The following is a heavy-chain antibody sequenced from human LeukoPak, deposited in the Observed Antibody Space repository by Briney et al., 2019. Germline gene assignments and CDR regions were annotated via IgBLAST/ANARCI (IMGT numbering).Heavy chain of an antibody. CDR2: INANSGDT. Sequence: ASVKVSCKTSGYTFTGYYMHWVRQAPGQGLEWMGWINANSGDTKYAQKFQGWVTMTRDTSISTAYMELSRLRSDDTAVYYCVRTPPNWGADFWGQGTLVTVSS. J-gene: IGHJ4*02. CDR3: VRTPPNWGADF. D-gene: IGHD7-27*01. CDR1: GYTFTGYY. V-gene: IGHV1-2*04.